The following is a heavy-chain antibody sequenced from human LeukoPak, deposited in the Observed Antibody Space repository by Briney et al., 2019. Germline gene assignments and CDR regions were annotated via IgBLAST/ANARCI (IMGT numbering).Heavy chain of an antibody. CDR2: IWYDGSNK. J-gene: IGHJ4*02. CDR3: ERGEEQAYVWGRNRYTVDY. Sequence: PGRSLRLSSALSGVTFRNYGMHCVRQAPGKGLEWVAVIWYDGSNKYYADSVKGRFTISRDNSKNTLDLQMNSLRAEDTAVYYCERGEEQAYVWGRNRYTVDYWGQGTLVTVSS. V-gene: IGHV3-33*01. D-gene: IGHD3-16*02. CDR1: GVTFRNYG.